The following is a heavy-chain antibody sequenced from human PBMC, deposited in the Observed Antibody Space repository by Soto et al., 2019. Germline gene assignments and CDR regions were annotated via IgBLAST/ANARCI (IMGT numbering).Heavy chain of an antibody. J-gene: IGHJ4*02. CDR1: GGSISSYY. Sequence: SETLSLTCTVSGGSISSYYWSWIRQPPGKGLEWIGYIYYSGSTNYNPSLKSRVTISVDTSKNQFSLKLSSVTAADTAVYYCARDKGYSYGIDYWGQGTLVTVSS. CDR2: IYYSGST. D-gene: IGHD5-18*01. CDR3: ARDKGYSYGIDY. V-gene: IGHV4-59*01.